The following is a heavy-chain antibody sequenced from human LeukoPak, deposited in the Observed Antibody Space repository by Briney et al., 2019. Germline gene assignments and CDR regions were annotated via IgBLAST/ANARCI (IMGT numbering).Heavy chain of an antibody. J-gene: IGHJ3*02. V-gene: IGHV6-1*01. CDR2: AYYRSKWYI. CDR3: ARGSAFDI. CDR1: GDSVSSDIAA. Sequence: SQTLSLTCAISGDSVSSDIAAWNWVRQSPSRGLEWLGRAYYRSKWYIDYAVSLKSRMIINPDTSKNQFSLQLNSVTPEDTAVYYCARGSAFDIWGQGTMVTVSS.